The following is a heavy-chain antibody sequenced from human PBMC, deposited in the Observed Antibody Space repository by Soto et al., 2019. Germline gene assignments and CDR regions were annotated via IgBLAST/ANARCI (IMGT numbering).Heavy chain of an antibody. CDR1: GFTFSSYA. J-gene: IGHJ4*02. D-gene: IGHD2-15*01. CDR3: AKTPISRCGGGGCYLDF. CDR2: ISGSGGST. Sequence: GGSLRLSCAASGFTFSSYAMSWVRQAPGKGLEWVSAISGSGGSTYYADSVKGRFTISRDNSKNTLYLQMNGLRAEDTAFYYCAKTPISRCGGGGCYLDFWGQGTLVTVSS. V-gene: IGHV3-23*01.